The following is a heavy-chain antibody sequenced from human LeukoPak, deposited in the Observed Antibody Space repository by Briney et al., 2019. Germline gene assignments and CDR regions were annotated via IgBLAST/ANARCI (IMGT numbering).Heavy chain of an antibody. CDR3: AREPIIEHHGYYQCWFEP. V-gene: IGHV4-4*07. D-gene: IGHD4-17*01. J-gene: IGHJ5*01. CDR2: IYTSGST. CDR1: GGSISSYY. Sequence: PSETLSLTCTVSGGSISSYYWSWIRQPAGKGLEWIGRIYTSGSTNYNPSLKSRVTMSVDTSKNQFSLKLTSVTAADTAVYYCAREPIIEHHGYYQCWFEPRGQGTLVTVSS.